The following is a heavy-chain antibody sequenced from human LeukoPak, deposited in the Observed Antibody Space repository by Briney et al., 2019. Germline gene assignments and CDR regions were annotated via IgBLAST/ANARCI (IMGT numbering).Heavy chain of an antibody. CDR1: GFTFDDYG. V-gene: IGHV3-20*04. D-gene: IGHD3-10*01. CDR3: AKRQYGSRNNADDAFDI. CDR2: INWNGGST. J-gene: IGHJ3*02. Sequence: PGGSLRLSCAASGFTFDDYGMSWVRQAPGKGLEWVSGINWNGGSTGYADSVKGRFTISRDNAKNSLYLQMNSLRAEDTAVYYCAKRQYGSRNNADDAFDIWGQGTMVTVSS.